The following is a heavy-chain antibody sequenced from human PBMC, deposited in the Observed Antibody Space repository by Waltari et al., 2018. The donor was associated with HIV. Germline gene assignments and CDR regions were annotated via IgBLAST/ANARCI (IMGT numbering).Heavy chain of an antibody. V-gene: IGHV4-61*02. D-gene: IGHD3-22*01. CDR3: ARAPYYYDSSGPSVVAFDI. CDR1: GGSISSGSYY. CDR2: IYTSGST. Sequence: QVQLQESGPGLVKPSQTLSLTCTVSGGSISSGSYYWSWIRQPAGQELEWIGRIYTSGSTNYNPPLKSRGTISVETSKNQFSLKLSSVTAADTAVYYCARAPYYYDSSGPSVVAFDIWGQGTMVTVSS. J-gene: IGHJ3*02.